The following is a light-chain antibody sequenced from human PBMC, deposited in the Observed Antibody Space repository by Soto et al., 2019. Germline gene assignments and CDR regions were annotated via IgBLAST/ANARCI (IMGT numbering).Light chain of an antibody. CDR1: SSNIGHNY. J-gene: IGLJ1*01. V-gene: IGLV1-51*02. CDR3: GTWDSSLRAYA. CDR2: ENN. Sequence: QSMLTQPPSGSAAPGQKVTISCSGSSSNIGHNYVSWYQQLPGTAPKLLIYENNKRPSGIPDRFSGSKSGTPATLGITGLQTGDEADYYCGTWDSSLRAYAFGTGTKVTVL.